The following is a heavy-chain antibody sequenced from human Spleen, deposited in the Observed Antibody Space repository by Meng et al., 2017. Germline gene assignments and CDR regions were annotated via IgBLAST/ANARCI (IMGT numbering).Heavy chain of an antibody. CDR2: INAVFGTT. CDR3: ARKAGNCISTTCYSLDY. Sequence: QVQRVQSGAGVMRPGYPWKFSCKALGGIFSNYVIGWVRQAPGQGLEWTGGINAVFGTTNYAQKFQGRVTITTDESTSTVYMELTRLTSEYTAVYFCARKAGNCISTTCYSLDYWGQGTLVTVSS. D-gene: IGHD2-2*01. J-gene: IGHJ4*02. V-gene: IGHV1-69*05. CDR1: GGIFSNYV.